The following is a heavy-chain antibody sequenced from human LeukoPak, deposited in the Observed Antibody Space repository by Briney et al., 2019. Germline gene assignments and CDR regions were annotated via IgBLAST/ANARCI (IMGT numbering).Heavy chain of an antibody. Sequence: EASETLSLTCTVSGGSISSSSYYWGWIRQPPGKGLEWIGSIYYSGSTYYNPSLKSRVTISVDASKNQFSLKLSSVTAADTAVYYCARGYYYDSSGLDYWGQGTLVTVSS. D-gene: IGHD3-22*01. CDR3: ARGYYYDSSGLDY. CDR1: GGSISSSSYY. J-gene: IGHJ4*02. CDR2: IYYSGST. V-gene: IGHV4-39*07.